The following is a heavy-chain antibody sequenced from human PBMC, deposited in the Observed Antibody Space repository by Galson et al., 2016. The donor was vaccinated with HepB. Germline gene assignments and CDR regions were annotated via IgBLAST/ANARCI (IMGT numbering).Heavy chain of an antibody. CDR2: ISYDGSNK. Sequence: SLRLSCATSGFSFSSYGMHWVRQAPGKGLEWVAVISYDGSNKYYADSVKGRFTISRDNSKNTLYLEMNSLRAEDTAVYYCARDNWDDAGCSVDHWGQGTLVTVSS. V-gene: IGHV3-30*03. CDR3: ARDNWDDAGCSVDH. J-gene: IGHJ4*02. D-gene: IGHD1-20*01. CDR1: GFSFSSYG.